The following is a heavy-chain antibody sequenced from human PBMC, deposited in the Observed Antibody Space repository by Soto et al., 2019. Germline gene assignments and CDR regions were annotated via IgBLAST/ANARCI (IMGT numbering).Heavy chain of an antibody. CDR1: GYTFTSYW. D-gene: IGHD6-13*01. Sequence: ESLKISCKGSGYTFTSYWIAWVRQMPGKGLEWMGIIYPGDSDTRYSPSFQGQVTISADKSISTAYLQWSSLKASDTAMYYCARYPGQIIAAAGPYFDYWGQVTLGTVCS. J-gene: IGHJ4*02. CDR2: IYPGDSDT. V-gene: IGHV5-51*01. CDR3: ARYPGQIIAAAGPYFDY.